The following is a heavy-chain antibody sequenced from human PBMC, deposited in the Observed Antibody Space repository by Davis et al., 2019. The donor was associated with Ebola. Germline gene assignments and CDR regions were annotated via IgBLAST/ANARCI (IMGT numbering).Heavy chain of an antibody. Sequence: ESLKISCAASGFTFSSYWMSWIRQPPGKGLEWIGEINHSGSTNYNPSLKSRVTISVDTSKNQFSLKLSSVTAADTAVYYCARGYSNWFDPWGQGTLVTVSS. CDR1: GFTFSSYW. J-gene: IGHJ5*02. CDR3: ARGYSNWFDP. D-gene: IGHD2-15*01. V-gene: IGHV4-34*01. CDR2: INHSGST.